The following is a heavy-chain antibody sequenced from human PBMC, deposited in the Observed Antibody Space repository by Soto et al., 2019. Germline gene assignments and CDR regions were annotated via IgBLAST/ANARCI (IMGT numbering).Heavy chain of an antibody. CDR3: ARVPYCGGDCYTYYFDY. J-gene: IGHJ4*02. CDR1: GGTFSSYA. CDR2: IIPIFGTA. V-gene: IGHV1-69*12. D-gene: IGHD2-21*02. Sequence: QVQLVQSGAEVKKPGSSVKVSCKASGGTFSSYAISWVRQAPGQGLEWMGGIIPIFGTANYAQKFQGSVTITADESTSTAYMELSSLRSEDTAVYYCARVPYCGGDCYTYYFDYWGQGTLVTVSS.